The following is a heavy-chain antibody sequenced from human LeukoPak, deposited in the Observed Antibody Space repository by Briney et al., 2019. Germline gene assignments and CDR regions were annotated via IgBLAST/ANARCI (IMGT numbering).Heavy chain of an antibody. V-gene: IGHV3-23*01. Sequence: GGSLRLSCAASGFTFSSYAMSWVRQAPGKGLEWVSAISGSGGSTYYADSVKGRFTISRDNSKNTLYLQMNSLRAEDMAVYYCAKPKAAAKFYYGMDVWGQGTTVTVSS. CDR1: GFTFSSYA. CDR3: AKPKAAAKFYYGMDV. J-gene: IGHJ6*02. CDR2: ISGSGGST. D-gene: IGHD6-13*01.